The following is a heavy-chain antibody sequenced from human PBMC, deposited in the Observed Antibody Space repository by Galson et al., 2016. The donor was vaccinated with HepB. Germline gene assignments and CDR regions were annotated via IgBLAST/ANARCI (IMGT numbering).Heavy chain of an antibody. V-gene: IGHV4-59*08. CDR3: AGLFELCAGVN. D-gene: IGHD2-21*01. J-gene: IGHJ1*01. CDR1: GGSISSYY. CDR2: IYYGGSS. Sequence: SETLSLTCTVSGGSISSYYWSWIRQPPGKGLEWIGYIYYGGSSNYNPSLKSRVTISVDTSKTQFSLKLSSVTAADPAVYYCAGLFELCAGVNRGQGSL.